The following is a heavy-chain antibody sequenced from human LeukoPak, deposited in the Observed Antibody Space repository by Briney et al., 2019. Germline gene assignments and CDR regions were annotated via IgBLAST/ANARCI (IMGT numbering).Heavy chain of an antibody. V-gene: IGHV3-23*01. CDR2: ISASGGTT. Sequence: GGSLRLSCAASGFTFSSSAMSWVRQAPGKGLEWVSVISASGGTTYYADSVKGRFTISRDNSKDTLYLQMNSLSAEDTAVYYCAKRGELLRAFDCWGQGTLVTVSS. CDR3: AKRGELLRAFDC. D-gene: IGHD1-26*01. J-gene: IGHJ4*02. CDR1: GFTFSSSA.